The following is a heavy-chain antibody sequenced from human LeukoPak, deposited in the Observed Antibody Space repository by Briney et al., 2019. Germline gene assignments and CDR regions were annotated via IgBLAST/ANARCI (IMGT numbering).Heavy chain of an antibody. CDR1: GFTFSSYS. CDR2: ISSSSSYI. D-gene: IGHD2-2*01. CDR3: ARSCSSTSCYELGYYYYYYMDV. Sequence: GWSLRLSCAASGFTFSSYSMNWVRQAPGKGPEWVSSISSSSSYIYYADSVKGRFTISRDNAKNSLYLQMNSLRAEDTAVYYCARSCSSTSCYELGYYYYYYMDVWGKRTTVTVSS. V-gene: IGHV3-21*01. J-gene: IGHJ6*03.